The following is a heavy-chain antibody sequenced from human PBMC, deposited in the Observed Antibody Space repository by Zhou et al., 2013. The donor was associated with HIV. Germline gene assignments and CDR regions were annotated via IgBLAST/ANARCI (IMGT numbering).Heavy chain of an antibody. CDR1: GYTFTGYY. D-gene: IGHD2-15*01. J-gene: IGHJ6*03. CDR2: INPISGGT. Sequence: QVQLVQSGAEVKKPGASVKVSCKASGYTFTGYYMHWVRQAPGQGLEWMGWINPISGGTQYAQKFQGRVTMTRDTSISTAYMELSSLRSDDTAVYYCAREIVVPDVNDYYYYYMDVWGKGTTVTVSS. CDR3: AREIVVPDVNDYYYYYMDV. V-gene: IGHV1-2*02.